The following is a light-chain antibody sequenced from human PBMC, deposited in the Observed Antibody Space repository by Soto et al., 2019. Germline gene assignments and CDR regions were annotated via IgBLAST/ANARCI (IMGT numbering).Light chain of an antibody. Sequence: EIVLTQSPGTLSLSPGERATLSCRASQSVGNNYLAWYQQKPGQAPRLLIYNASNRAAGIPDRFSGSGSGTYYTLTISRLEPEDFAVYFCNQCDTLPLTCGGGTKVEIK. CDR2: NAS. CDR1: QSVGNNY. J-gene: IGKJ4*01. CDR3: NQCDTLPLT. V-gene: IGKV3-20*01.